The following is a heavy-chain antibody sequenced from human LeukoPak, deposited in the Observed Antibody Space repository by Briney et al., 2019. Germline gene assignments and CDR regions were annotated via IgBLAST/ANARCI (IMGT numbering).Heavy chain of an antibody. CDR2: ISAYNGNT. Sequence: ASVKVSCKASGYTFTSYGITWVRQAPGQGLKWMGWISAYNGNTNYAQKLQRRGTMTTDTSTTTAYMDLRSLRSDDTAVYYCATSSGSGSAQGYWGQGTLVTVSS. D-gene: IGHD3-10*01. V-gene: IGHV1-18*01. CDR3: ATSSGSGSAQGY. CDR1: GYTFTSYG. J-gene: IGHJ4*02.